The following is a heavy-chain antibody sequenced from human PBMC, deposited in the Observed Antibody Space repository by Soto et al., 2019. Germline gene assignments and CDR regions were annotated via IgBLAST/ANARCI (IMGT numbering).Heavy chain of an antibody. CDR2: IYHSGGT. Sequence: SETLSLTCAVSGGSVTSHNYWSWVRQPPGKGLEWIGEIYHSGGTNYNPSLKSRVTISVDKSNNQFSLKLTSVTAADTAVYYCARGGPYCSGGSCYSDAWFDPWGQGTLVTVSS. CDR3: ARGGPYCSGGSCYSDAWFDP. J-gene: IGHJ5*02. CDR1: GGSVTSHNY. V-gene: IGHV4-4*02. D-gene: IGHD2-15*01.